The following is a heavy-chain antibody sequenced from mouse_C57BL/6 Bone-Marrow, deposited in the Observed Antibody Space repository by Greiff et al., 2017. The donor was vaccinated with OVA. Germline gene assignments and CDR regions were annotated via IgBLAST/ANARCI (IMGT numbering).Heavy chain of an antibody. CDR1: GYTFTSYG. CDR2: IYPRSGNT. D-gene: IGHD4-1*01. Sequence: VQLQQSGAELARPGASVKLSCKASGYTFTSYGISWVKQRTGQGLEWIGEIYPRSGNTYYNEKFKGKATLTVDKSSSTAYMELRSLTSEDSAVYFCAGPVWDRYWYFDVWGTGTTVTVSS. V-gene: IGHV1-81*01. J-gene: IGHJ1*03. CDR3: AGPVWDRYWYFDV.